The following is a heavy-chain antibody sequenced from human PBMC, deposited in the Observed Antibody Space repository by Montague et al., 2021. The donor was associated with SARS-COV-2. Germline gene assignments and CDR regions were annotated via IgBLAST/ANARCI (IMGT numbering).Heavy chain of an antibody. J-gene: IGHJ4*02. CDR3: ARGTGYDYYFDC. CDR1: GGSISDYY. V-gene: IGHV4-59*01. CDR2: IYYNTGNT. Sequence: SETLSLTCSVSGGSISDYYWNWIRQPPGKGLEWIGYIYYNTGNTSYNPSPQSRVTISLDTSKNQFSLNLRSVTAADTALYFCARGTGYDYYFDCWGLGTLVTVSS. D-gene: IGHD5-12*01.